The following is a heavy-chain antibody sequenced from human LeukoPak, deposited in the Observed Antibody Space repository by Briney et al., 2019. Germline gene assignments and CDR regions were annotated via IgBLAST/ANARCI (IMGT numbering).Heavy chain of an antibody. CDR2: IYYSGST. CDR1: GGSISSGGYY. J-gene: IGHJ4*02. Sequence: PSQTLSLTCTVSGGSISSGGYYWRWIRQHPGKGLEWIGYIYYSGSTYYNPSLKSRVTISVDTSKNQFSLKLSSVTAADTVVYYCAREAQYCSGGSCYLYFDYWGQGTLVTVSS. D-gene: IGHD2-15*01. V-gene: IGHV4-31*03. CDR3: AREAQYCSGGSCYLYFDY.